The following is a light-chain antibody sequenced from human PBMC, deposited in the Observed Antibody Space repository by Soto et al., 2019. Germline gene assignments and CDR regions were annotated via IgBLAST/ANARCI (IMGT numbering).Light chain of an antibody. CDR2: TXS. Sequence: LKHSLSVLSASXEDRXXXXXXASQGISTSLAWYQQKPGNAXXLLIYTXSTLXSXVPARFSGSGSGTEXTLTISSLLPXDFATYYCQLYNDFSRTFCLGTKVDIK. V-gene: IGKV1-9*01. CDR3: QLYNDFSRT. J-gene: IGKJ1*01. CDR1: QGISTS.